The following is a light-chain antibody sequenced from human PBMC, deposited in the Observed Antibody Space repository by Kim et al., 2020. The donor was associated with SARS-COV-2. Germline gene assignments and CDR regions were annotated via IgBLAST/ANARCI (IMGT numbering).Light chain of an antibody. V-gene: IGLV2-14*03. CDR3: SSYTSSSSYV. Sequence: GQSITISCTGTSSDVRGYNSVSSYQRHPGKAPKLMIYDVRNRPSGVSNRFSGSKSGNTASLTISGLQAEDDADYYCSSYTSSSSYVFGTGTKVTVL. CDR1: SSDVRGYNS. J-gene: IGLJ1*01. CDR2: DVR.